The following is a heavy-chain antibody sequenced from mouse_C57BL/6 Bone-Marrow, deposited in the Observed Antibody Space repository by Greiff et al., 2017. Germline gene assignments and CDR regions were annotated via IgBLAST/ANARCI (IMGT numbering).Heavy chain of an antibody. J-gene: IGHJ4*01. V-gene: IGHV10-1*01. Sequence: EVKLMESGGGLVQPKGSLKLSCAASGFSFNTYAMNWVRQAPGKGLEWVARIRSKSNNYATYYADSVKDRFTISRDDSESTLYLQMNNLKTEDTAVYYCVRHYDSYAMDYWGQGTSVTVSS. CDR3: VRHYDSYAMDY. CDR2: IRSKSNNYAT. CDR1: GFSFNTYA.